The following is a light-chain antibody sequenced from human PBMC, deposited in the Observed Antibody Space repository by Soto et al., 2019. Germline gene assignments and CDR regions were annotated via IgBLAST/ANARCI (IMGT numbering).Light chain of an antibody. J-gene: IGKJ5*01. V-gene: IGKV1-27*01. CDR3: QRTYNALSIT. Sequence: DIQLTPSPSSLSASVGDRVAITCRVSQAIRSHLNWYRQKVGEVPNVLINNASTSQSGVPSRFSGSVSGTHFTLTLSSLHPEDVASYHGQRTYNALSITFGQGTRLEI. CDR2: NAS. CDR1: QAIRSH.